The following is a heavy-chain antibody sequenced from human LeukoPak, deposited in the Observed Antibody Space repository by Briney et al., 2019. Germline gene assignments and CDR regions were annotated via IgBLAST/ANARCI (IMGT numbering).Heavy chain of an antibody. CDR3: ASSGEEDSNFDY. CDR2: INYSGST. J-gene: IGHJ4*02. V-gene: IGHV4-59*01. CDR1: GGSISSYY. Sequence: SETLPLTCTVSGGSISSYYWSWIRQPPGKGLEWIGYINYSGSTYYNPSLKSRVTISVDTSKNQFSLKLSSVTAADTAVYYCASSGEEDSNFDYWGQGTLVTVSS. D-gene: IGHD7-27*01.